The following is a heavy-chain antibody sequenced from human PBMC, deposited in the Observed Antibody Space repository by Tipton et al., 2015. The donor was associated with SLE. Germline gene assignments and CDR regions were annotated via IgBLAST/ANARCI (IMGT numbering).Heavy chain of an antibody. D-gene: IGHD6-13*01. CDR3: ARGYPMDH. CDR1: GGSISSYS. V-gene: IGHV4-4*07. Sequence: TLSLTCSVSGGSISSYSWSWIRQPAGKGVEWIGRIYTSGTTDYSSSHKGRITISVDMSKNQFYLRLSSVTAADAAVYYCARGYPMDHWGQGTLVTVSS. J-gene: IGHJ4*02. CDR2: IYTSGTT.